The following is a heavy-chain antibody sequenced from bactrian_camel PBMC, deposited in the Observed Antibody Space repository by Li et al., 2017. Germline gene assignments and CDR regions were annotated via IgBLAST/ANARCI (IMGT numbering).Heavy chain of an antibody. V-gene: IGHV3S53*01. Sequence: GGGSVQAGGSLKLSCVASGYTTRRYYMAWFRQAPGKEREAVAAIDSDGRISLADSVKGRFTISQDNASKTVVLQMNSLKPEDTAMYYCGVYDAYGGKCSFREDFYDYWVSGTQVTVS. J-gene: IGHJ4*01. CDR2: IDSDGRI. CDR1: GYTTRRYY. D-gene: IGHD6*01.